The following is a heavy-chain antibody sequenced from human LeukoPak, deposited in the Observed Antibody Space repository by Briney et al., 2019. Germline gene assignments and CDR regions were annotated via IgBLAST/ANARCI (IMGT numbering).Heavy chain of an antibody. CDR2: IYYSGST. J-gene: IGHJ3*02. Sequence: SETLSLTCTVSGGSISSYYWSWIRQPPGKGLEWIGYIYYSGSTNYNPSLKSRVTISVDTSKSQFSLKLSSVTAADTAVYYCAREQWEPNAFDIWGQGTMVTVSS. CDR1: GGSISSYY. CDR3: AREQWEPNAFDI. V-gene: IGHV4-59*01. D-gene: IGHD1-26*01.